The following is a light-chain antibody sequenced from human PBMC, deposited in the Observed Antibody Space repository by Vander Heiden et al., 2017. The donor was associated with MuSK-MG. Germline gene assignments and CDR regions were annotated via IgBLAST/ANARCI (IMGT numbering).Light chain of an antibody. Sequence: QSALTQPASVARSPGPSITISCTGTSSDVGGYNHVSCYPQHPAKAHKLVIYDVNNRPSADSNCFSASKSGNTASLTTSGHPGEDEADYYCNTYTSTTSWVFGGGTKLTVL. J-gene: IGLJ3*02. CDR3: NTYTSTTSWV. CDR2: DVN. CDR1: SSDVGGYNH. V-gene: IGLV2-14*01.